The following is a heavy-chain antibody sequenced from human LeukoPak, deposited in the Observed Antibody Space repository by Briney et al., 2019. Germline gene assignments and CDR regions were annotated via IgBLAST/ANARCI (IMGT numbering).Heavy chain of an antibody. V-gene: IGHV3-13*01. D-gene: IGHD4-17*01. J-gene: IGHJ4*02. CDR2: IGKTGDT. Sequence: PGGSLRLSCAVSGFTFTTYDFHWVRQRAGKGLEWVSGIGKTGDTYYLDSVRGRFTFSRENAWNSLSLQMNSLTAGDTAVYYCARGAVTGFDFWGPGTLVIVSS. CDR1: GFTFTTYD. CDR3: ARGAVTGFDF.